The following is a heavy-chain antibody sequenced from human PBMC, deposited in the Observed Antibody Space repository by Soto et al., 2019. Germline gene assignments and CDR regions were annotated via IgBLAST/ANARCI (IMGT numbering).Heavy chain of an antibody. D-gene: IGHD5-12*01. CDR2: IRGSNDNT. Sequence: EVQLLESGGGLVQPGGSLRLSCAASGFTFSSYAMGWVRQAPGKGLEWVSGIRGSNDNTYYTDSVKGRFTISRDNSKNTLYLQMNSLRAEDTAVYYCAKDKVRGYDWADYFDYWGQGTLVTVSS. CDR3: AKDKVRGYDWADYFDY. V-gene: IGHV3-23*01. CDR1: GFTFSSYA. J-gene: IGHJ4*02.